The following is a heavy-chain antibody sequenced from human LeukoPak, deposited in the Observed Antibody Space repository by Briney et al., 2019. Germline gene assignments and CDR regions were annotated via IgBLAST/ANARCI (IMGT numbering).Heavy chain of an antibody. CDR2: ISGSGGGT. J-gene: IGHJ4*02. D-gene: IGHD3-16*02. Sequence: GGSLRLPCAASGFTFSSYAMSWVRQAPGKGLEWVSAISGSGGGTYYADSVKGRFTISRDNSKNTLHLQMNSLRAEDTAVYYCAKRGPNYDYIWGSYRSGYWGQGTLVTVSS. CDR3: AKRGPNYDYIWGSYRSGY. CDR1: GFTFSSYA. V-gene: IGHV3-23*01.